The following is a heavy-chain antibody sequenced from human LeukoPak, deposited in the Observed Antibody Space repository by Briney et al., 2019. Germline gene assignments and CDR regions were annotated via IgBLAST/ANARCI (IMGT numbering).Heavy chain of an antibody. CDR3: AKDYYGSGSYYSYFDY. CDR2: ISGSGGST. CDR1: GFTFSSYS. D-gene: IGHD3-10*01. J-gene: IGHJ4*02. Sequence: PGGSLRLSCAASGFTFSSYSMNWVRQAPGKGLEWVSAISGSGGSTYYADSVKGRFTMSRDNSKNTLYLQMNSLRVEDTAVYYCAKDYYGSGSYYSYFDYWGQGALVTVSS. V-gene: IGHV3-23*01.